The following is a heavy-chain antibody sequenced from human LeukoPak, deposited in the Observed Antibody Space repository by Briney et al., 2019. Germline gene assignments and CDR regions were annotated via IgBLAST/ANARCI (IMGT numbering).Heavy chain of an antibody. CDR2: IWFDGSDK. V-gene: IGHV3-33*01. CDR1: GFTFSNYG. J-gene: IGHJ4*02. CDR3: ARHASGHYFDS. D-gene: IGHD2-15*01. Sequence: GRSLRLSCVASGFTFSNYGMHWVRQAPGKGLEWVAIIWFDGSDKYYADSVKGRVTISRDNSKNTLYLQMNSLRAEDTAVYYCARHASGHYFDSWGQGTLVTVSS.